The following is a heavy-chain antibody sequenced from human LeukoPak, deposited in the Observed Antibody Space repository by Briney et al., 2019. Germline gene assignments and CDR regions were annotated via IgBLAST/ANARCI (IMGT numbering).Heavy chain of an antibody. CDR1: GGTFSSYA. J-gene: IGHJ5*02. CDR3: ARSGGSRNGDFWSGYYVRWFDP. D-gene: IGHD3-3*01. Sequence: SVKVSCKASGGTFSSYAISWVRQAPGQGLEWMGGIIPIFGTANYAQKFQGRITITADKSTSTAYMELSSLRSEDTAVYYCARSGGSRNGDFWSGYYVRWFDPWGQGTLVTVSS. CDR2: IIPIFGTA. V-gene: IGHV1-69*06.